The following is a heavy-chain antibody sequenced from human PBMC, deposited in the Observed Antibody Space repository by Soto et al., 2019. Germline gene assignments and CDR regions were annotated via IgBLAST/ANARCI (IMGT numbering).Heavy chain of an antibody. V-gene: IGHV1-69*13. CDR3: TRLRYSSAPYYYYGMDA. CDR2: IIPMFGTT. D-gene: IGHD6-19*01. Sequence: SVKVSCKAAGGSFSSYDISWVRQAPGQGLEWMGRIIPMFGTTNYAQKFQGRVTITADESTTTAYMELNSLRSEDTAVYYCTRLRYSSAPYYYYGMDAWGQGTTVTXSS. J-gene: IGHJ6*02. CDR1: GGSFSSYD.